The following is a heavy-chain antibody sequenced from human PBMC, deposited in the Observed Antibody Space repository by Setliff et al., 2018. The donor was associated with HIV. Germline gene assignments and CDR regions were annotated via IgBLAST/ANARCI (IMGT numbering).Heavy chain of an antibody. D-gene: IGHD3-22*01. CDR2: IKQDGSAK. Sequence: GESLKISCVASGFTFSNYWMSWVRQAPGKGLEWVANIKQDGSAKFYVDSVEGRFTISRDNAQNPLYLQMNSLRAEDTAVYYCVRRGGGYEDSSGYLWAHDYWGQGTLVTVSS. J-gene: IGHJ4*02. V-gene: IGHV3-7*01. CDR3: VRRGGGYEDSSGYLWAHDY. CDR1: GFTFSNYW.